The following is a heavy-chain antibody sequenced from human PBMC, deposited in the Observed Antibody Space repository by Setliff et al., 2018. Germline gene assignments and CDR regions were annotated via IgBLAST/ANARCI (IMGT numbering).Heavy chain of an antibody. CDR2: IIPIFGTA. V-gene: IGHV1-69*06. Sequence: GASVKVSCKASGGTLSSYDISWVRQAPGQGLEWMGRIIPIFGTANYAQKFQGRVTITADKSTSTAYMELSSLRSGDTAVYYCARGRHPPWSGYPYYYMDVWGKGTTVTVSS. CDR3: ARGRHPPWSGYPYYYMDV. CDR1: GGTLSSYD. D-gene: IGHD3-3*01. J-gene: IGHJ6*03.